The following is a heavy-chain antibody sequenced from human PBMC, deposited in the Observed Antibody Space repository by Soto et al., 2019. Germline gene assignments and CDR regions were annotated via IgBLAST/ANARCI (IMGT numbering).Heavy chain of an antibody. V-gene: IGHV1-3*01. CDR3: ARVGPLMAGLDY. J-gene: IGHJ4*02. CDR2: INAGNGNT. Sequence: ASVKVSCKASGYTFTSYAMHWVRQAPGQRLEWMGWINAGNGNTKYSQKFQGRVTITRDTSASTAYMEPSSLRSEDTAVYYCARVGPLMAGLDYWGQGTLVTVSS. CDR1: GYTFTSYA.